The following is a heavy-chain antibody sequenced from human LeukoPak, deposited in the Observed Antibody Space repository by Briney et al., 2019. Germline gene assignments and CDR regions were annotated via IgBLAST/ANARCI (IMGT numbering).Heavy chain of an antibody. V-gene: IGHV3-20*04. CDR3: AKDGEEWELPRGY. CDR2: INWNAVRT. D-gene: IGHD1-26*01. J-gene: IGHJ4*02. Sequence: GGSLRLSCATSGFTFDDYGMSWVRQAPGKGLEWVSAINWNAVRTGYADSVKGRFTISRDNSKNTLYLQMNSLRAEDTAVYYCAKDGEEWELPRGYWGQGTLVTVSS. CDR1: GFTFDDYG.